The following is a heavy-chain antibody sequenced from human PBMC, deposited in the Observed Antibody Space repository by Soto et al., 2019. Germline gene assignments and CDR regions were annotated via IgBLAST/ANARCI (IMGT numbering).Heavy chain of an antibody. D-gene: IGHD6-19*01. CDR1: GGSISSTTYY. V-gene: IGHV4-39*01. J-gene: IGHJ4*02. Sequence: SQTLSLTCTVSGGSISSTTYYWRWIRQPPGGGLEWIASIYYSGSTYYSPSLKSRVTISVDTSKNQFYLNLNSVTAADTAVYYCATSISGSDYWGQGTLVTVSS. CDR3: ATSISGSDY. CDR2: IYYSGST.